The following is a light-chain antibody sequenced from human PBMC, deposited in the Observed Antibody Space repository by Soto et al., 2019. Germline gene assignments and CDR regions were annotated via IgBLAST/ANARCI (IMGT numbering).Light chain of an antibody. CDR3: QQYKNWRLT. CDR2: GAS. CDR1: QSVSSN. V-gene: IGKV3-15*01. Sequence: EIVMTQSPATVSVYTGERATLSCRASQSVSSNLAWYQQKPGQSPRLLIYGASTRATGIPDRFSGSGSGTEFSLTINSLQSEDFAVYYCQQYKNWRLTFGQGTKVDIK. J-gene: IGKJ1*01.